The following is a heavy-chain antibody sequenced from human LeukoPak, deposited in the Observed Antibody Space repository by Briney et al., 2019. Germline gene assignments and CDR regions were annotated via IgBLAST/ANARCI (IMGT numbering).Heavy chain of an antibody. V-gene: IGHV1-2*02. Sequence: ASVKVSCKASGYTFTAYYMHWVRQAPGQGLEWMGWINPNSGGTNYAQKFQGRVTMTRDTSISTAYMELNRLRSDDTAVYYCATCGNCDGILRNYYYYMDVWGKGTTVIVSS. J-gene: IGHJ6*03. CDR3: ATCGNCDGILRNYYYYMDV. CDR1: GYTFTAYY. CDR2: INPNSGGT. D-gene: IGHD2-2*03.